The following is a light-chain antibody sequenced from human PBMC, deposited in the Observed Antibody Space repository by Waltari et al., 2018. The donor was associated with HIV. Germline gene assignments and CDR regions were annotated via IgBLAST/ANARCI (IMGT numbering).Light chain of an antibody. CDR3: LLSYSGARPWV. J-gene: IGLJ3*02. CDR1: TGPVTSGPH. CDR2: DAT. Sequence: QAVVTQEPSLTVSPGGTVTLTCGSRTGPVTSGPHPYWFQQRPGQAPRTLIYDATNKFSWTPARFSGSLLGGKAALTLSGAQPDDEADYYCLLSYSGARPWVFGGGTKLTVL. V-gene: IGLV7-46*01.